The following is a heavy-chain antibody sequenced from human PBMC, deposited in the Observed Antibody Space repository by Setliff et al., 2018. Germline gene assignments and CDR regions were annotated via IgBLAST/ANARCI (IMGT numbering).Heavy chain of an antibody. J-gene: IGHJ4*02. D-gene: IGHD2-15*01. CDR3: ARENGYCSGGACYFMFDY. CDR2: IHYSGTT. V-gene: IGHV4-59*11. CDR1: GGSSSCHY. Sequence: SETLSLTCTVSGGSSSCHYWSWIRQPPGKGLEWIGYIHYSGTTNYNPSLKSRVTLSLDTAKNQFSLELRAVTAADTALYYCARENGYCSGGACYFMFDYWGQGTLVTVSS.